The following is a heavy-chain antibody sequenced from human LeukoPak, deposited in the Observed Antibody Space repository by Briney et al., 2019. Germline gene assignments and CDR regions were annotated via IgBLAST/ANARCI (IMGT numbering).Heavy chain of an antibody. D-gene: IGHD7-27*01. CDR3: ARIGGSWVDDAFDI. V-gene: IGHV4-39*01. CDR1: GGSISSSSYY. CDR2: IYYSGST. J-gene: IGHJ3*02. Sequence: PSETLSLTCTVSGGSISSSSYYWGWIRQPPGKGLEWIGSIYYSGSTYYNPSLKSRVTISVDTSKNQFSLKLSSVTAADTAVYYCARIGGSWVDDAFDIWGQGTMVTVSS.